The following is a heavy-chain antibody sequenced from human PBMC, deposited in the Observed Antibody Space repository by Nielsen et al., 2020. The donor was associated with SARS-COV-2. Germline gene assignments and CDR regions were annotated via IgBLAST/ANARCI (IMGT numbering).Heavy chain of an antibody. D-gene: IGHD3-22*01. CDR3: ARRDDSSGYYLLDY. CDR2: INWNGGST. V-gene: IGHV3-20*01. J-gene: IGHJ4*02. Sequence: GESLKISCVVSGFNFRGYWMTWVRQAPGKGLEWVSGINWNGGSTNYADSVKGRFTISRDNAKNSLYLQMNSLRAEDTALYHCARRDDSSGYYLLDYWGQGTLVTVSS. CDR1: GFNFRGYW.